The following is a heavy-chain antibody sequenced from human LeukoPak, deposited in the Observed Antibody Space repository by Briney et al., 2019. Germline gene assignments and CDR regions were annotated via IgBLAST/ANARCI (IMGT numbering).Heavy chain of an antibody. D-gene: IGHD2-2*01. V-gene: IGHV3-21*04. CDR1: GFTFSSYS. CDR3: AKGGEYQLPGDY. Sequence: GGSLRLSCAASGFTFSSYSMNWVRQAPGKGLEWVSSISSSSSYIYYADSVKGRFTISRDNAKNSLYLQMNSLRAEDTAAYYCAKGGEYQLPGDYWGQGTLVTVSS. CDR2: ISSSSSYI. J-gene: IGHJ4*02.